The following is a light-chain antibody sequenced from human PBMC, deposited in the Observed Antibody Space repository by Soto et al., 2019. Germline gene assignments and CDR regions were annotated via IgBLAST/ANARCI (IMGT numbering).Light chain of an antibody. CDR2: KAS. V-gene: IGKV1-5*03. CDR3: QQYNSYYQR. CDR1: QSISSW. J-gene: IGKJ1*01. Sequence: DIQMTQSPSTLSASVGDRVTITCRASQSISSWLAWYQQKPGKAPKLLIYKASSLESGVPSRFSGSGSGTEFTLTISSLLPDDFETYYRQQYNSYYQRFGQGTKV.